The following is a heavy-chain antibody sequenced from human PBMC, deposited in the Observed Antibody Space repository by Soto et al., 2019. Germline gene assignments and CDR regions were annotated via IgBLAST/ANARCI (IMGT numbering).Heavy chain of an antibody. CDR3: ARDQAAALPYYYYYGMDV. D-gene: IGHD6-13*01. CDR1: GFTVSSNY. J-gene: IGHJ6*02. V-gene: IGHV3-53*01. CDR2: IYSGGST. Sequence: EVQLVESGGGLIQPGGSLRLSCVASGFTVSSNYMSWVRQAPGKGLEWVSVIYSGGSTYYADSVKGRFTISRDNSKNTLYLQMNSLRAEDTAVYYCARDQAAALPYYYYYGMDVWGQGTTVTVSS.